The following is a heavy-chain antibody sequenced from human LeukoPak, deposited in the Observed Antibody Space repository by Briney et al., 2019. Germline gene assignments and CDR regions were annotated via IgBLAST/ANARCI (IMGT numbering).Heavy chain of an antibody. CDR1: GGSISSGSYY. D-gene: IGHD2-15*01. J-gene: IGHJ3*02. Sequence: KSSETLSLTCTVSGGSISSGSYYWSWIRQPAGKGLEWIGRIYTSGSTNYNPSLKSRVTISVDTSKNQFSLKLSSVTAADTAVYYCASTRPYCSGGSCFNDAFDIWGRGTMVTVSS. CDR3: ASTRPYCSGGSCFNDAFDI. CDR2: IYTSGST. V-gene: IGHV4-61*02.